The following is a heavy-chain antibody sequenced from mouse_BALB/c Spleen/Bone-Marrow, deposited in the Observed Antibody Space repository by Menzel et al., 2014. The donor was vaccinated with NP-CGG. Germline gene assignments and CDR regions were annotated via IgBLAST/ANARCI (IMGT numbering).Heavy chain of an antibody. CDR3: ARPDYYGSSSWFTY. CDR1: GFDFSRYR. D-gene: IGHD1-1*01. CDR2: INPDSSTI. J-gene: IGHJ3*01. V-gene: IGHV4-1*02. Sequence: DVMLVESGGGLVQPGGSLKLSCAASGFDFSRYRMSWVRQAPGKGLEWIGEINPDSSTINYTPSLKDKFIISRDNAKNTLYLQMSKVISEDTALYYCARPDYYGSSSWFTYWGQGTLVTVSA.